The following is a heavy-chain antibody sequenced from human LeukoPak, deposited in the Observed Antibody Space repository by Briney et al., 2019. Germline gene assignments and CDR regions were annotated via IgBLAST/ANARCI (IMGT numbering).Heavy chain of an antibody. J-gene: IGHJ3*02. CDR3: VRDGMAGTPNAFDM. D-gene: IGHD6-19*01. V-gene: IGHV3-30*04. CDR2: ILHDGSDK. CDR1: GFFFSTYT. Sequence: GGSLRLSCAASGFFFSTYTMDWVRQAPGKGLEWVALILHDGSDKNYADSVKGRFTISRDNSKNTVHLQMNSLRPEDTAVYYCVRDGMAGTPNAFDMWGQGTMVTLSS.